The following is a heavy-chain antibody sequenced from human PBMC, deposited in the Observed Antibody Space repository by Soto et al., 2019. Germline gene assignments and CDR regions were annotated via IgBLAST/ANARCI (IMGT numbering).Heavy chain of an antibody. D-gene: IGHD5-12*01. CDR1: GFTFSSYA. CDR2: ISGSGGST. V-gene: IGHV3-23*01. Sequence: GSLRLSCAASGFTFSSYAMSWVRQAPGKGLEWVSAISGSGGSTYYADSVKGRFTISRDNSKNTLYLQMDSLRAEDTAVYYCAKDVARRDGYNYDYWGQGTLVTVSS. J-gene: IGHJ4*02. CDR3: AKDVARRDGYNYDY.